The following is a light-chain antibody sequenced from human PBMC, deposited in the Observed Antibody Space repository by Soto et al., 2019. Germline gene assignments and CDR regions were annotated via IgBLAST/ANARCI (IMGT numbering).Light chain of an antibody. J-gene: IGKJ4*01. CDR2: AAS. CDR1: QAISSH. V-gene: IGKV1-9*01. Sequence: IQLTQSPSSLSASVGDSVTITCRASQAISSHLAWYQQKPGKAPKVLIYAASTLESGIPSRFSGSGSGTDFTLTISSLQAEDFATYYCQQVKSFLPLTFGGGTKVEIK. CDR3: QQVKSFLPLT.